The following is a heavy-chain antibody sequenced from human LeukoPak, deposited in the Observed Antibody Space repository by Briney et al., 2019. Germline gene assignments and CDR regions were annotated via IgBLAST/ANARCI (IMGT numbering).Heavy chain of an antibody. CDR2: INPNGGGT. V-gene: IGHV1-2*02. Sequence: GASVKVSCKASGYTFTGYYMHWVRQAPGQGLEWMGWINPNGGGTTYPQKFQDRVIMTRDTSIDTAYMELSSLRFDDTAVYFCARAILGSGGLGYWGQGTLVTVSS. CDR3: ARAILGSGGLGY. J-gene: IGHJ4*02. D-gene: IGHD3-10*01. CDR1: GYTFTGYY.